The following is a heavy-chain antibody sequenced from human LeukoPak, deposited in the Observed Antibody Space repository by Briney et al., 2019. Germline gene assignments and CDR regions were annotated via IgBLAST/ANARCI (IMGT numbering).Heavy chain of an antibody. V-gene: IGHV1-2*02. D-gene: IGHD3-10*01. Sequence: ASVKVSCKASGYTFTVYYMHWVRQAPGQGGEWMGWINPNSGGTNYAQKFQGRVTMTRDTSISTAYMELSRLRSDDTAVYYCARAHASGSRDYWGQGTLVTVSS. CDR1: GYTFTVYY. CDR2: INPNSGGT. CDR3: ARAHASGSRDY. J-gene: IGHJ4*02.